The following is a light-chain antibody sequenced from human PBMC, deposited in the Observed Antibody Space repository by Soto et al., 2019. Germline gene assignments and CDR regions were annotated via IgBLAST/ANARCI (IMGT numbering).Light chain of an antibody. CDR2: DNN. J-gene: IGLJ2*01. CDR3: HSYDVSLSGPV. V-gene: IGLV1-40*01. CDR1: SSNIGAGYD. Sequence: QSVLTQPPSVSEAPGQRVTISCTGSSSNIGAGYDVHWYQQLPGTAPKVLIYDNNNRPSGVPDRFSGSKSGTSASLGITGLQAEDEADYYCHSYDVSLSGPVFGGGTKLTVL.